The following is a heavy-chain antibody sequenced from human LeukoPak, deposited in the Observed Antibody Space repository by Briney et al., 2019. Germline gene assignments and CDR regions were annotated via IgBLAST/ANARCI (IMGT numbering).Heavy chain of an antibody. CDR3: ARLDYDILTGPETNDY. CDR2: IYYSGST. CDR1: GGSISSSSYY. J-gene: IGHJ4*02. D-gene: IGHD3-9*01. V-gene: IGHV4-39*07. Sequence: SETLSLTCTVSGGSISSSSYYWGWIRQPPGKGLEWIGSIYYSGSTYYNPSLKSRVTISVDTSKNQFSLKLSSVTAADTAVYYCARLDYDILTGPETNDYWGQGTLVTVSS.